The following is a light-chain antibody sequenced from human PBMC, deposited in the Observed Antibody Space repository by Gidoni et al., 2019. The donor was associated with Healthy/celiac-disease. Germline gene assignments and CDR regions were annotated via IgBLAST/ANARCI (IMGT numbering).Light chain of an antibody. CDR2: AAS. J-gene: IGKJ3*01. V-gene: IGKV1-39*01. Sequence: DIQMTQSPSSLSASVGDRVTITYRASQSISSYLNWYQQKPGKAPKLLIYAASSLQSGVPSRFSGSGSGTDFTLTISSLQPEDFATYYCQQSYSTPNTFGPGTKVDIK. CDR1: QSISSY. CDR3: QQSYSTPNT.